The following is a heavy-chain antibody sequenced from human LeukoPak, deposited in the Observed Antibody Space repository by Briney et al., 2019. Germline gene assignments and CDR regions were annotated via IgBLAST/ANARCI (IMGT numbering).Heavy chain of an antibody. Sequence: SETLSLTCTVSGGSISSYYWSWLRQPPGKGLEWIGYIYYSGSTNYNPSLKSRVTISVDTSKNQFSLKLSSVTAADTAVYYCARDEPILGYYFDYWGQGTLVTVSS. J-gene: IGHJ4*02. CDR2: IYYSGST. D-gene: IGHD1-26*01. CDR1: GGSISSYY. V-gene: IGHV4-59*01. CDR3: ARDEPILGYYFDY.